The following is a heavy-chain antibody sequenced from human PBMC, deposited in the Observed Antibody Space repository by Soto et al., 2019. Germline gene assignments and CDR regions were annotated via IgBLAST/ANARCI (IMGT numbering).Heavy chain of an antibody. CDR1: GGSVNSDNYY. CDR3: AARVVFRPLYF. V-gene: IGHV4-61*01. Sequence: QVQLQESGPGLVKSSETLALTCTVSGGSVNSDNYYWTWIRQPPGKGLEWIGFIYGSGSTNYNPSLTRRFTISVDMSKSQFSLRLRSVTAADTAVYYCAARVVFRPLYFWGQGTLVAVSS. CDR2: IYGSGST. J-gene: IGHJ4*02. D-gene: IGHD3-10*01.